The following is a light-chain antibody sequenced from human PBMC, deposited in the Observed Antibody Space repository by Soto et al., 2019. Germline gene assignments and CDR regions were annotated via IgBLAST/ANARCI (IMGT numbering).Light chain of an antibody. CDR2: EVS. Sequence: QSALTHSASESGSPGQSITISCTGTSSDVGGYKYVSWYQQHPGKAPKLKIYEVSNRPSGVSNRFSGSKSGNTASLTISGLQAEDEADYYCSSFTSSSTYVFGTGTKVTVL. J-gene: IGLJ1*01. V-gene: IGLV2-14*01. CDR1: SSDVGGYKY. CDR3: SSFTSSSTYV.